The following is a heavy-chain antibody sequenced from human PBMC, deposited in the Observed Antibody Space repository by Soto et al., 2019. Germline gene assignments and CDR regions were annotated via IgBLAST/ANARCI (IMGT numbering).Heavy chain of an antibody. CDR3: ARGLILWFGEVSRRGGYYYYMDV. J-gene: IGHJ6*03. CDR1: GGSFSGYQ. D-gene: IGHD3-10*01. Sequence: QVQLQQWGAGLLKPSETLSLTCAVYGGSFSGYQWTWIRQTPGKGLEWIGEINDSGNINYNPSLKRRVTILVDTAKKQISLKLSCVTAADPAVYYCARGLILWFGEVSRRGGYYYYMDVWGKGTTVTVSS. CDR2: INDSGNI. V-gene: IGHV4-34*01.